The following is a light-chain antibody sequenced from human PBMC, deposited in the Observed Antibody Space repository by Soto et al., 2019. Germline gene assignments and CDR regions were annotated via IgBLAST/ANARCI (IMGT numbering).Light chain of an antibody. CDR3: CSYACSSTSHYVV. J-gene: IGLJ2*01. CDR1: SSDVGSYNL. Sequence: QSALTQPASVSGSPGQSITISCTGTSSDVGSYNLVSWYQQHPGKAPKLMIYEGSKRPSGVSNRFSGSKSGNTASLTISGLQAEYEADYYCCSYACSSTSHYVVFGGGTKLTVL. CDR2: EGS. V-gene: IGLV2-23*01.